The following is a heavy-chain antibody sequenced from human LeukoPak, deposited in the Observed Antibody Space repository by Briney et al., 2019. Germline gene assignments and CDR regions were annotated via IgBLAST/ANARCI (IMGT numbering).Heavy chain of an antibody. D-gene: IGHD6-19*01. J-gene: IGHJ6*02. CDR2: INHSGST. CDR1: GGSFSGYY. Sequence: SETLSLTCAVYGGSFSGYYWSWIRQPPGKGLEWIGEINHSGSTNYNLSLKSRVTISVDTSKNQFSLKLSSVTAADTAVYYCARHNPEQWLVRRYYYYGMDVWGQGTTVTVSS. V-gene: IGHV4-34*01. CDR3: ARHNPEQWLVRRYYYYGMDV.